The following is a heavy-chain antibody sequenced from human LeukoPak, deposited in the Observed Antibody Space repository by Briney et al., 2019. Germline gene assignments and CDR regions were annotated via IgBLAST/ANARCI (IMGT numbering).Heavy chain of an antibody. CDR3: ARDRNYYDSSGFTRDDY. Sequence: RASVKVSCEASGYTFTSYGISWVRQAPGQGLEWMGWISAYNGNTNYAQKLQGRVTMTTDTSTSTAYMELRSLRSDDTAVYYCARDRNYYDSSGFTRDDYWGQGTLVTVSS. D-gene: IGHD3-22*01. V-gene: IGHV1-18*01. CDR2: ISAYNGNT. J-gene: IGHJ4*02. CDR1: GYTFTSYG.